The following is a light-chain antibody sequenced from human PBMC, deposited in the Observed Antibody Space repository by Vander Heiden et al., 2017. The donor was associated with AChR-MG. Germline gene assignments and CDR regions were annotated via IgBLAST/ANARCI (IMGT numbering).Light chain of an antibody. CDR2: AAT. CDR3: QQSYTTPWT. V-gene: IGKV1-39*01. CDR1: QTISTY. J-gene: IGKJ1*01. Sequence: DMQMTHSPSSLSASLGDRVTITCRASQTISTYLNWYQQIPGKAPKLLIYAATALKSGVPSKFTGSGAGTHFTLTISSLQVEDFATYYCQQSYTTPWTFGQGTKVDIK.